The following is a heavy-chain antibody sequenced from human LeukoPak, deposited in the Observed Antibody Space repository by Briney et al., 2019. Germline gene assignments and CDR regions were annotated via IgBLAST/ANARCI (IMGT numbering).Heavy chain of an antibody. D-gene: IGHD1-26*01. CDR1: GGSFSSYS. V-gene: IGHV3-11*04. J-gene: IGHJ4*02. CDR2: ISSSGSTI. Sequence: LSLTCAVYGGSFSSYSWSWIRQAPGKGLEWVSYISSSGSTIYYADSVKGRFTISRDNAKNSLYLQMNSLRAEDTAVYYCARAREANDYWGQGTLVTVSS. CDR3: ARAREANDY.